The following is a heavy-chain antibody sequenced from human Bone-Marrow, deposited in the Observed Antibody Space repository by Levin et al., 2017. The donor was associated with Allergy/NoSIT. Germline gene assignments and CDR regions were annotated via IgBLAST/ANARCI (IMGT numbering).Heavy chain of an antibody. CDR3: ARGTRIDYFDY. V-gene: IGHV3-74*01. J-gene: IGHJ4*02. D-gene: IGHD2-15*01. Sequence: RSGGSLRLSCAASGFSFRSYWMHWVRQAPGKGLVWVSRINSDGSSTSYADSVKGRFTISRDNAKNTLYLQMNSLRGEDTAVYYCARGTRIDYFDYWGQGTLVTVSS. CDR2: INSDGSST. CDR1: GFSFRSYW.